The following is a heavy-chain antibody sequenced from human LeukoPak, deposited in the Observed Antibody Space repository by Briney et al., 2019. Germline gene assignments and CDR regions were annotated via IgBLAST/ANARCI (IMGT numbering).Heavy chain of an antibody. CDR3: ARDPQGSTLYYFDY. Sequence: GGSLRLSCAASGFTFSSYAMHWVRQAPGKGLEWAAVISYDGSNKYYADSVKGRFTISRDNSKNTLYLQMNSLRAEDTAVYYCARDPQGSTLYYFDYWGQGTLVTVSS. J-gene: IGHJ4*02. V-gene: IGHV3-30-3*01. CDR1: GFTFSSYA. D-gene: IGHD3-10*01. CDR2: ISYDGSNK.